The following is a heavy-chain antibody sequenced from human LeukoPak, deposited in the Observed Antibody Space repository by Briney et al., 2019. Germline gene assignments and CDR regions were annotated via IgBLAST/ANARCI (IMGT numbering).Heavy chain of an antibody. CDR2: INSDGIST. CDR1: GFTLRSYW. CDR3: ARDPDRSGWSTFEY. D-gene: IGHD6-19*01. V-gene: IGHV3-74*01. J-gene: IGHJ4*02. Sequence: GGSLRLSCAASGFTLRSYWMHWVRQAPGKGLVWVSRINSDGISTTYADSVKGRFTISRDNAKNTQYLQMNSLRAEDTAVYYCARDPDRSGWSTFEYWGQGTLVTVSS.